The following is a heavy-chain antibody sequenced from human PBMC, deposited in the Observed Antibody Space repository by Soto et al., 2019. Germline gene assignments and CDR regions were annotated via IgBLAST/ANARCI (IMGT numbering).Heavy chain of an antibody. CDR2: MNPNSGNT. V-gene: IGHV1-8*01. Sequence: QVQLVQSGAEVKKPGASVKVSCKASGYTFTGYDINWVRQATGQGLEWMGWMNPNSGNTAYAQKFQGRVTMTRMTSRSTAYMGLSSLSSEDTAVYYCAREKSNGMDVWGQGTTVTVSS. CDR3: AREKSNGMDV. CDR1: GYTFTGYD. J-gene: IGHJ6*02.